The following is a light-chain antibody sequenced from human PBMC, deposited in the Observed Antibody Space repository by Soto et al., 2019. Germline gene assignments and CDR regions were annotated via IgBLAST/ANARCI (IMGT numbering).Light chain of an antibody. Sequence: DIQMTQSPSSLSASVGDRVTITCRASQSISTYLNWYRQKPGKAPKLLIYAASSLQSGVPSRFSGSGSGTEFTLTISSLQPEDFATYYCQQLNSYPLTFGQGTRLENK. V-gene: IGKV1-17*01. CDR2: AAS. J-gene: IGKJ5*01. CDR3: QQLNSYPLT. CDR1: QSISTY.